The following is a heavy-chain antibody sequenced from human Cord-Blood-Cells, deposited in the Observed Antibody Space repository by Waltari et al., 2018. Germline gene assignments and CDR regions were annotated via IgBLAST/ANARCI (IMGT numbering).Heavy chain of an antibody. CDR2: IYWDDDK. V-gene: IGHV2-70*01. Sequence: ILHPPGKALGWLAPIYWDDDKYYSTSLKTRLTISKDTSKNQVVLTMTNMDPVDTATYYCARIETITQCYFDYWGQGTLVTVSS. J-gene: IGHJ4*02. D-gene: IGHD1-20*01. CDR3: ARIETITQCYFDY.